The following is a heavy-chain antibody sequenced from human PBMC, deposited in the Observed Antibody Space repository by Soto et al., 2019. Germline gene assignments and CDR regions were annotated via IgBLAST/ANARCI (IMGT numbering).Heavy chain of an antibody. J-gene: IGHJ4*02. Sequence: GGSLRLSCTDSGVTFTRYSMNWVRQAPGKGLEWVSSISSTTNYIYYGDSMKGRFTISRDNAKNSLYLEMNSLRAEDTAVYYCARESEDLTSNFDYWGQGTLVTVSS. V-gene: IGHV3-21*06. CDR3: ARESEDLTSNFDY. CDR1: GVTFTRYS. CDR2: ISSTTNYI.